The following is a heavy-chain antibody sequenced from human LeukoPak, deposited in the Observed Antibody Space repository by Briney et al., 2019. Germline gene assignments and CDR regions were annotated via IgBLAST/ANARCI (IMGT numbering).Heavy chain of an antibody. CDR1: GGSISSYY. V-gene: IGHV4-59*01. Sequence: SETLSLTCTVSGGSISSYYWSWIRQPPGKGLEWIGYIYYSGSTNYNPSLKGRVTISVDTSKNQFSLKLSSVTAADTAVYYCARVVYSSGWYFDYWGQGTLVTVSS. CDR2: IYYSGST. D-gene: IGHD6-19*01. CDR3: ARVVYSSGWYFDY. J-gene: IGHJ4*02.